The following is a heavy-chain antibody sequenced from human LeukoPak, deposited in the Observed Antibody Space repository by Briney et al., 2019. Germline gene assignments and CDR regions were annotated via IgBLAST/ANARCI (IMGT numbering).Heavy chain of an antibody. CDR2: ISTYNGNT. D-gene: IGHD3-22*01. Sequence: ASVKVSCKASGYXFSRYGISWVRQAPGQGLEWMGWISTYNGNTNYAQEFQGRVTMTTDTSTNTAYMELRSLRSDDTAVYYCARDLDYYDSSGSGWFDPWGQGTLVTVSS. CDR3: ARDLDYYDSSGSGWFDP. J-gene: IGHJ5*02. CDR1: GYXFSRYG. V-gene: IGHV1-18*01.